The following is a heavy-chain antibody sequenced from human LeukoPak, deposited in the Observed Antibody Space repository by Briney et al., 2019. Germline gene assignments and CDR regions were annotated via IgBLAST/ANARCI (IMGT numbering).Heavy chain of an antibody. Sequence: SETLSLTCTVSGGSISSYYWSWIRQPPGKGLEWIGYLYYSGSTNYNPSLKSRVTISVDTSKNQFSLKLSSVTAADTAVYYCARFSRLKLLPWGRGMGGYYEYWGQGTLVTVSS. CDR1: GGSISSYY. J-gene: IGHJ4*02. D-gene: IGHD3-22*01. CDR2: LYYSGST. V-gene: IGHV4-59*01. CDR3: ARFSRLKLLPWGRGMGGYYEY.